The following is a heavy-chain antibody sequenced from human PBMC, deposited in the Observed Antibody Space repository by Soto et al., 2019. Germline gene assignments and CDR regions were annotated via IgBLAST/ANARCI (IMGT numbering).Heavy chain of an antibody. CDR3: ARWYYYDSSGYWDY. J-gene: IGHJ4*02. CDR2: ISAYNGNT. Sequence: ASVKVSCKASGSTFTTYGISWVRQAPGQGLEWMGWISAYNGNTNYAQKLQGRVTMTTDTSTSTAYMELRSLRSDDTAVYYCARWYYYDSSGYWDYWGLGTLVTVSS. CDR1: GSTFTTYG. V-gene: IGHV1-18*01. D-gene: IGHD3-22*01.